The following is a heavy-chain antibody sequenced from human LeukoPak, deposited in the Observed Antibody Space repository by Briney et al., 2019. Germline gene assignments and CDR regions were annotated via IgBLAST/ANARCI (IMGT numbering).Heavy chain of an antibody. CDR1: GFTFSIYA. D-gene: IGHD6-13*01. V-gene: IGHV3-30-3*01. Sequence: GGSLRLSCAASGFTFSIYAMNWVRQTPGKGLEWLAVISYDGTNKYYADSVRGRFTISRDNSKNTLYLQMNSLRDEDTAVYYCARVAPSCIAAAGTFGSACRNYYFDYWGQGTLVTVSS. CDR2: ISYDGTNK. J-gene: IGHJ4*02. CDR3: ARVAPSCIAAAGTFGSACRNYYFDY.